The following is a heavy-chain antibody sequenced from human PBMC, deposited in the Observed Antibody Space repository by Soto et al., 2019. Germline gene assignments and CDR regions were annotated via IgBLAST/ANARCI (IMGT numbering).Heavy chain of an antibody. CDR3: ARDYGVGYCSGGSCSHFDY. CDR2: IIAILGIA. D-gene: IGHD2-15*01. CDR1: GYTFTSYG. J-gene: IGHJ4*02. V-gene: IGHV1-69*04. Sequence: SVKVSCKASGYTFTSYGISWVRQAPGQGLEWMGRIIAILGIANYAQKFQGRVTITADKSTSTAYMELSSLRSEDTAVYYCARDYGVGYCSGGSCSHFDYWGQGTLVTVSS.